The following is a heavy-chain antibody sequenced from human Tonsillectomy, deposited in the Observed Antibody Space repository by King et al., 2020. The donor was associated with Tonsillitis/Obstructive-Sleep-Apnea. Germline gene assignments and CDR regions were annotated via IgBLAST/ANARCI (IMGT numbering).Heavy chain of an antibody. Sequence: QLVQSGGGLVKPGGSLRLSCAASGFTFSSYWMSWVRQAPGKGLEWVAKINEDGGGKYHVDTMKGRFTISRDNAKNSLYLQMNSLRAEDTVVYYCARAAGVGTSCFDPWGQGTLVTVSS. CDR1: GFTFSSYW. CDR2: INEDGGGK. CDR3: ARAAGVGTSCFDP. V-gene: IGHV3-7*04. J-gene: IGHJ5*02. D-gene: IGHD7-27*01.